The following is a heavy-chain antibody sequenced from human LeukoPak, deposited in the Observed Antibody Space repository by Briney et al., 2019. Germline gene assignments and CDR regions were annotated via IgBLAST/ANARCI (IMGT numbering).Heavy chain of an antibody. J-gene: IGHJ4*02. CDR3: ARDPTLGHPDYFDL. V-gene: IGHV3-30*04. Sequence: GGSLRLSCAASGFAYNNYVIHWIRQAPGKGLEWVAVIAHDHSQIYYADSVQGRFTISRDNSMNMLYLQMNSLRVEHTAVYFCARDPTLGHPDYFDLWGQGTLVTVSS. D-gene: IGHD1-1*01. CDR1: GFAYNNYV. CDR2: IAHDHSQI.